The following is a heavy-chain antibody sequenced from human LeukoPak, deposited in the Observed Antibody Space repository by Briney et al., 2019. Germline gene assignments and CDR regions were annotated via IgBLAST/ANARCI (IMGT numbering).Heavy chain of an antibody. D-gene: IGHD3-22*01. CDR2: ISSSGYTI. CDR1: GFTFSSYS. Sequence: GGSLRLSCAASGFTFSSYSMNWVRQAPGKGLEWVSYISSSGYTIYYADSVKGRFTISRDNAKNSLYLQMNSLRAEDTAVYYCARGHYYDSSGYYYAIWGQGTMVTVSS. CDR3: ARGHYYDSSGYYYAI. V-gene: IGHV3-48*04. J-gene: IGHJ3*02.